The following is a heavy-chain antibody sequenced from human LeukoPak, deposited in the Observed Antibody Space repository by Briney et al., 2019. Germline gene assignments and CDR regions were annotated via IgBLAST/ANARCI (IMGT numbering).Heavy chain of an antibody. D-gene: IGHD1-26*01. CDR1: EFTFSSYS. J-gene: IGHJ4*02. CDR3: ARDRWELLVGEPGGFDY. CDR2: ISSSSSYI. V-gene: IGHV3-21*01. Sequence: PVGSLRLSCAASEFTFSSYSMNWVRQAPGKRLEWVSSISSSSSYIYYADSVKGRFTISRDNAKNSLYLQMNSLRAEDTAVYYCARDRWELLVGEPGGFDYWGQGTLVTVSS.